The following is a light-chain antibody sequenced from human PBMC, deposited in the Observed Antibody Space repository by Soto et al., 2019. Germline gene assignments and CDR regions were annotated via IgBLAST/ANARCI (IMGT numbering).Light chain of an antibody. CDR1: SSNIGAGYD. Sequence: QSVLTQPPSVSGAPGQRVTISCSGTSSNIGAGYDVHWYHQLPGTAPKLLIFGNNNRPSGVPARFSASRSGTSASLAITGLQAEDEADYYCQSFDTNLRGSVCGGGTKVTVL. CDR2: GNN. J-gene: IGLJ3*02. CDR3: QSFDTNLRGSV. V-gene: IGLV1-40*01.